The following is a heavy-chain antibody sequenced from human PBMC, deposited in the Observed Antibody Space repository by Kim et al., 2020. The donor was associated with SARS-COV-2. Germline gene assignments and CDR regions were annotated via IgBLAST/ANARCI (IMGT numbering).Heavy chain of an antibody. CDR2: ISSSSSYT. D-gene: IGHD2-2*01. J-gene: IGHJ4*02. Sequence: GGSLRLSCAASGFTFSDYYMSWIRQAPGKGLEWVAYISSSSSYTNYADSVKGRFTISRDNAKNSLYLQMNSLRAEDTAVYYCARDRYCSSTSCHDLYYFDYWGQGNLVTVSS. CDR3: ARDRYCSSTSCHDLYYFDY. V-gene: IGHV3-11*05. CDR1: GFTFSDYY.